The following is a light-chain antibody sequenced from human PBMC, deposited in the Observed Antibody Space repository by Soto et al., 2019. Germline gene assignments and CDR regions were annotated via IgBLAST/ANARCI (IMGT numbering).Light chain of an antibody. CDR3: SSYTSSSTLV. Sequence: QSALTQPASVSGSPGQSITISCTGTSSDIGGYNYVSWYQHHPGKAPKLMISEVSNRPSGVSHRFSGSKSGNTAYLTISGLQAEDEADYYCSSYTSSSTLVFGGGTKVTVL. V-gene: IGLV2-14*01. J-gene: IGLJ2*01. CDR2: EVS. CDR1: SSDIGGYNY.